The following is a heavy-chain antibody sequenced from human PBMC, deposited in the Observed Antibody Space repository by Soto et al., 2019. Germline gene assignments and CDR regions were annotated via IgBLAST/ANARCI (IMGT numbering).Heavy chain of an antibody. J-gene: IGHJ5*02. Sequence: SDTLSLTFSVSGVSVTSYHWSWILQFPGKGLEWIAYTSHTGNTNYNPSLKSRVIISLDTSKNQVYRQWTSVNAADTAVYSCARDMHAGLTHYCDAWGLGTLVTV. CDR1: GVSVTSYH. V-gene: IGHV4-59*02. CDR3: ARDMHAGLTHYCDA. CDR2: TSHTGNT. D-gene: IGHD1-20*01.